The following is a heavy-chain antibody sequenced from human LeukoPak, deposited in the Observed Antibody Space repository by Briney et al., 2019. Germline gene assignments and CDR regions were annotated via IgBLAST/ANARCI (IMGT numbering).Heavy chain of an antibody. CDR2: IYYSGST. CDR3: ARLWAPSGSGTYYGMDV. V-gene: IGHV4-59*08. D-gene: IGHD6-19*01. CDR1: GASISDYS. Sequence: SETLSLTCAVSGASISDYSWSWIRQPPGKGLEWIGYIYYSGSTNYNPSLKSRVTISVDTSKNQFSLKLSSVTAADTAVYYCARLWAPSGSGTYYGMDVWGQGTTVTVSS. J-gene: IGHJ6*02.